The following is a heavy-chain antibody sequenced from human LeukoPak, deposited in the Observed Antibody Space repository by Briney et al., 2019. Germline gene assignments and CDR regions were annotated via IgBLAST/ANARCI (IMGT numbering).Heavy chain of an antibody. Sequence: GGSLRLSCAASGFTFSSYSMSWVRQAPGEGLEWVSSISSSSSYIYYADSVKGRFTISRDNAKNSLYLQMNSLRAEDTAVYYCARDVDYGGNSGNYYYYGMDVWGQGTTVTVSS. CDR2: ISSSSSYI. CDR1: GFTFSSYS. V-gene: IGHV3-21*01. J-gene: IGHJ6*02. D-gene: IGHD4-23*01. CDR3: ARDVDYGGNSGNYYYYGMDV.